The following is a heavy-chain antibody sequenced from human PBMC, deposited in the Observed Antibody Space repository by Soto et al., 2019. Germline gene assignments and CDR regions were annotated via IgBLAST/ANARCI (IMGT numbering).Heavy chain of an antibody. J-gene: IGHJ5*02. CDR3: ARDRGIQLWGLDLMVYAGWFDP. CDR1: GYTFTGYY. D-gene: IGHD2-8*01. Sequence: ASVKVSCKASGYTFTGYYMHWVRQAPGQGLEWMGWINPNSGGTNYAQKFQGWVTMTRDTSISTAYMELSRLRSDDTAVYYCARDRGIQLWGLDLMVYAGWFDPWGQGTLVTVSS. CDR2: INPNSGGT. V-gene: IGHV1-2*04.